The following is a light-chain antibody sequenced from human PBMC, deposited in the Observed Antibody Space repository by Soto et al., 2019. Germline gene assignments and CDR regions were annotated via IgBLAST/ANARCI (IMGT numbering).Light chain of an antibody. Sequence: EIVLTQSPDTLSLSPGERATLSCRPSQSVSSTYLAWYQQKPGQAPRLLIYRASTRATGIPDRFSGSGSGTDFTLTISRLEPEDFAVYYCQQYESSPLTFRGGTRVEIK. V-gene: IGKV3-20*01. CDR2: RAS. J-gene: IGKJ4*01. CDR3: QQYESSPLT. CDR1: QSVSSTY.